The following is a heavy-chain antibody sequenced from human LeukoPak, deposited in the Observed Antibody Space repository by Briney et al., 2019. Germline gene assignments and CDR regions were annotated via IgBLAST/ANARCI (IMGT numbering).Heavy chain of an antibody. Sequence: KTSETLSLTCAVYGGSFSGYFWNWIRQPPGKGLEWIGEVNHSGGTNYNPSLKSRLTISVDTSKNQFSLRLSSVTAADTAVYYCASSDYGDYVGPESFQHWGQGTLVTVSS. D-gene: IGHD4-17*01. V-gene: IGHV4-34*01. CDR2: VNHSGGT. CDR1: GGSFSGYF. CDR3: ASSDYGDYVGPESFQH. J-gene: IGHJ1*01.